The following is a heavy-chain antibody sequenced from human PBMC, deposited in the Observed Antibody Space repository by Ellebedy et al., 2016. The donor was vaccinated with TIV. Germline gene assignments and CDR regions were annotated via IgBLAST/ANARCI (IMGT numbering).Heavy chain of an antibody. Sequence: MPSETLSLTCAVSGGSTSSAVYHWSWLRKPPGKGQEGIGYIYNSDTTSYNPALKSRLTISVATFSNQFSLKLSSVTAADTAVFFCAPARIALIVPDSWGQGTLVTVSS. V-gene: IGHV4-30-4*01. CDR2: IYNSDTT. CDR3: APARIALIVPDS. D-gene: IGHD3-22*01. CDR1: GGSTSSAVYH. J-gene: IGHJ4*02.